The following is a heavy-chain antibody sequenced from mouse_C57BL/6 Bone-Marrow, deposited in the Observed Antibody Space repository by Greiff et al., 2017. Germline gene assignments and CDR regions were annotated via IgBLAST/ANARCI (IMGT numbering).Heavy chain of an antibody. CDR1: GFTFSDYG. V-gene: IGHV5-17*01. CDR2: ISSGSSTI. CDR3: ARYDYGPPYAMDY. J-gene: IGHJ4*01. Sequence: EVQRVESGGGLVKPGGSLKLSCAASGFTFSDYGMHWVRQAPEKGLEWVAYISSGSSTIYYADTVKGRFTISRDNAKNTLFLQMTSLMSEDTAMYYCARYDYGPPYAMDYWGQGTSVTVSS. D-gene: IGHD2-4*01.